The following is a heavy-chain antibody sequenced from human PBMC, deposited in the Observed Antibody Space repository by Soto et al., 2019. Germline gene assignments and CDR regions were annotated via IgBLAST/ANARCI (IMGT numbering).Heavy chain of an antibody. CDR3: AKGGRGTYYYYYGVDV. J-gene: IGHJ6*02. Sequence: GGSLRLSCAASGFTFSGYGMHWVRQAPGKGLEWVAVTSYDGNNKYYADSVKGRFTISRDNSKNTLYLQMNSLRAEDTAVYYCAKGGRGTYYYYYGVDVWGQGTTVTVSS. CDR2: TSYDGNNK. CDR1: GFTFSGYG. V-gene: IGHV3-30*18. D-gene: IGHD1-1*01.